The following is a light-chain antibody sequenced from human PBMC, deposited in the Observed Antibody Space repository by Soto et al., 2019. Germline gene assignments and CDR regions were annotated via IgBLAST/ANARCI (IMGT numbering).Light chain of an antibody. V-gene: IGKV3-15*01. J-gene: IGKJ2*01. Sequence: EIVMTQSPDTLSVSPGERATLSCRASQSVSSNLAWYQQKPGQAPRLLIYGASTRATGIPARFSGSRSGTEFTLTISSLQSEDFAVYYCQQYDNWPYTFGQGTKLEI. CDR2: GAS. CDR1: QSVSSN. CDR3: QQYDNWPYT.